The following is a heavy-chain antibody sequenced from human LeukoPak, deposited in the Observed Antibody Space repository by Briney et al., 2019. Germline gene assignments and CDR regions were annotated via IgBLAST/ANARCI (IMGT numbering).Heavy chain of an antibody. D-gene: IGHD6-13*01. CDR1: GGTFSSYA. V-gene: IGHV1-69*13. CDR3: ARAGSPLAAAPPVYFDY. CDR2: IIPIFGTA. J-gene: IGHJ4*02. Sequence: GASVKVSCKASGGTFSSYAISWVRQAPGQGLEWMGGIIPIFGTANYAQKFQGRVTITADESTSTAYMELSSLRSEDTAVYYCARAGSPLAAAPPVYFDYWGQGTLVTVSS.